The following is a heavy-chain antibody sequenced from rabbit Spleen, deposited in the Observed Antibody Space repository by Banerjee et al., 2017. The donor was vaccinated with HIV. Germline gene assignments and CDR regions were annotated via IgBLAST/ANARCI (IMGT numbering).Heavy chain of an antibody. CDR2: IYTGTIGTT. CDR1: GFSFSSGSY. V-gene: IGHV1S40*01. Sequence: QSLEESGGGLVKPGASLTLTCKASGFSFSSGSYMCWVRQAPGKGLEWIACIYTGTIGTTYYATWAKGRFTCSKISSTTVTLQMTSLTAADTATYFCARDVGSSFSSYGMDLWGPGHPRHRL. CDR3: ARDVGSSFSSYGMDL. D-gene: IGHD8-1*01. J-gene: IGHJ6*01.